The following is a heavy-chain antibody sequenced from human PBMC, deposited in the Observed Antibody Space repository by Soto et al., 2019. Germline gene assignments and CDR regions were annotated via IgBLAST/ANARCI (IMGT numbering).Heavy chain of an antibody. Sequence: PGESLKISCKGSGYSFTSYWIGWVRQIPGKGLEWMGIIYPGDSDTRYSPSFQGQVTISADKSISTAYLQWSSLKASDTAMYYCARNGYSSSWYGLWFDPWGQGTLVTVSS. CDR2: IYPGDSDT. D-gene: IGHD6-13*01. CDR1: GYSFTSYW. CDR3: ARNGYSSSWYGLWFDP. J-gene: IGHJ5*02. V-gene: IGHV5-51*01.